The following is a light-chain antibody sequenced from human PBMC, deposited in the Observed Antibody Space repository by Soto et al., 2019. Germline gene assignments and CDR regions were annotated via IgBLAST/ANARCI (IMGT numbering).Light chain of an antibody. Sequence: EIVLTQSPATLSLSPGERATLSCRASQSIRNYLAWYQQKPGQTPRLLIYDASNRAADIPARFSGNGSGTDFTLTISSLEPEDFAVYFCQQRSNWPLTFGPRTKVEIK. V-gene: IGKV3-11*01. CDR1: QSIRNY. J-gene: IGKJ3*01. CDR3: QQRSNWPLT. CDR2: DAS.